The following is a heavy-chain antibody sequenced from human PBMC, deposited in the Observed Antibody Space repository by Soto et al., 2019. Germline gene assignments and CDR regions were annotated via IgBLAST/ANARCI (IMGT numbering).Heavy chain of an antibody. CDR2: IIPIFGTA. CDR3: ARGELRQQWLLMHYYYYGMDV. J-gene: IGHJ6*02. V-gene: IGHV1-69*01. CDR1: GGTFSSYA. D-gene: IGHD6-19*01. Sequence: QVQLVQSGAEVKKPGSSVKVSSKASGGTFSSYAISWVRQAPGQGLEWMGGIIPIFGTANYAQKFQGRVTITADESTSTAYMELSSLRSEDTAVYYCARGELRQQWLLMHYYYYGMDVWGQGTTVTVSS.